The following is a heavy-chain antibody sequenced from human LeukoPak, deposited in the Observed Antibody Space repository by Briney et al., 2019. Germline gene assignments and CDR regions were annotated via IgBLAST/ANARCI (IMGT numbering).Heavy chain of an antibody. CDR1: GFTFSSYS. J-gene: IGHJ4*02. Sequence: GGSLRLSCAASGFTFSSYSMNWVRQAPGKGLEWVSSISSSSSYIYYADSVKGRFTISRDNAKNSLYLQMNSLRAEDTAVYYCAREDRVDSYYDYVWGSYRYYFDYWGQGTLVTVSS. CDR3: AREDRVDSYYDYVWGSYRYYFDY. D-gene: IGHD3-16*02. V-gene: IGHV3-21*01. CDR2: ISSSSSYI.